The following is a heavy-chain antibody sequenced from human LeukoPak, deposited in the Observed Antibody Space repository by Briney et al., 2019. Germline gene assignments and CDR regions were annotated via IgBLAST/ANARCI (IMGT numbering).Heavy chain of an antibody. CDR1: GFTFSSYA. CDR3: AKDEEQLLPRT. V-gene: IGHV3-23*01. J-gene: IGHJ5*02. D-gene: IGHD6-13*01. Sequence: GGSLRLSCAASGFTFSSYAMSWVRQAPGQGLEWVSAFSGSGGSTYYADSVKGRFTISRDNSKNTLYLQMNSLRAEDTAVYYCAKDEEQLLPRTWGQGTLVTVSS. CDR2: FSGSGGST.